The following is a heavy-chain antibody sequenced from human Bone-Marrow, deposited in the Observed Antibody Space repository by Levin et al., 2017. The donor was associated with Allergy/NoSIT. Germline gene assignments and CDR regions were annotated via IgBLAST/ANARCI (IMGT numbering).Heavy chain of an antibody. V-gene: IGHV4-39*07. CDR2: INHSGST. J-gene: IGHJ4*02. Sequence: SQTLSLTCTVSGYSISGNTYYWGWIRQPPGKGLEWIGSINHSGSTYYNPSLQSRVTISVDTSKNQFSLKLTSVTAADTAVYYGARPGRYDYWSQGTLVTVPS. CDR3: ARPGRYDY. CDR1: GYSISGNTYY.